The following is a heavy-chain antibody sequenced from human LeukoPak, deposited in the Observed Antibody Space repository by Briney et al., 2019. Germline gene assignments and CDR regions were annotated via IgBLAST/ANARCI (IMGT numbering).Heavy chain of an antibody. D-gene: IGHD2-2*01. CDR3: ARGGIVVVPAALHDY. J-gene: IGHJ4*02. V-gene: IGHV1-69*13. CDR2: IIPIFGTA. CDR1: GGTFSSYA. Sequence: SVKVSCKASGGTFSSYAISWVRQAPGQGLEWMGGIIPIFGTANYAQKFQGRVTITADESTSTAYMELSSLRSEDTAVYYCARGGIVVVPAALHDYWGQGTLVTVSS.